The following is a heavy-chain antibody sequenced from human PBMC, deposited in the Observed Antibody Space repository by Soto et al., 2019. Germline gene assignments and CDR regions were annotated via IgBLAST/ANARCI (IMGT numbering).Heavy chain of an antibody. CDR3: ARRGTMVRGVDWFGP. D-gene: IGHD3-10*01. V-gene: IGHV5-10-1*01. CDR2: IDPSDSET. CDR1: GYSFTSYW. Sequence: GESLKISCKGSGYSFTSYWTSWVRQMPGKGLEWMGRIDPSDSETNYSPSFQGHVTISADKSTRTAYLQWSSLKASDIAMYYCARRGTMVRGVDWFGPWGQGTLVTVSS. J-gene: IGHJ5*02.